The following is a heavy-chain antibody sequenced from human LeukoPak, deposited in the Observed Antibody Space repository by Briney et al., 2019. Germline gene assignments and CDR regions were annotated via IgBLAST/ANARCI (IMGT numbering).Heavy chain of an antibody. CDR2: ISYDGSNK. V-gene: IGHV3-30-3*01. CDR1: GFTFSSYA. J-gene: IGHJ4*02. CDR3: ARDRSSSWYRVLDY. Sequence: GGSLRLSCAASGFTFSSYAMHWVRQAPGKGLEWVAVISYDGSNKYYADSVKGRFTISRDNSKNTLYLQMNSLRAEDTAVYYCARDRSSSWYRVLDYWGQGTLVTVSS. D-gene: IGHD6-13*01.